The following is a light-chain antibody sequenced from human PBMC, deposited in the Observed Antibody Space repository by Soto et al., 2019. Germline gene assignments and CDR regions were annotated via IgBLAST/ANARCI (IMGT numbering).Light chain of an antibody. Sequence: DIQMTQSPSTLSASVGDRVTITCRASQSITGKLAWYQRKPGKAPGLLIYDASTLESGVPSRFSGSGFGTQFTLTVSSLQPDDCATYYCQQYYTYPWTVGQGTKVEIK. V-gene: IGKV1-5*01. CDR2: DAS. CDR3: QQYYTYPWT. J-gene: IGKJ1*01. CDR1: QSITGK.